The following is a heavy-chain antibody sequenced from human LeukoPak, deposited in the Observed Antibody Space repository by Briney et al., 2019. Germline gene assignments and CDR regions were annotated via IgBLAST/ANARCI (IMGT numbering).Heavy chain of an antibody. CDR1: GGSISSSSYY. CDR3: ARLCSGGSCETVDY. J-gene: IGHJ4*02. CDR2: IYYSGST. D-gene: IGHD2-15*01. Sequence: SETLSLTCTVSGGSISSSSYYWGWIRQPPGKGLEWIVSIYYSGSTYYNPSLKSRVTISVDTSKNQFSLKLSSVTAADTAVYYCARLCSGGSCETVDYWGQGTLVTVSS. V-gene: IGHV4-39*01.